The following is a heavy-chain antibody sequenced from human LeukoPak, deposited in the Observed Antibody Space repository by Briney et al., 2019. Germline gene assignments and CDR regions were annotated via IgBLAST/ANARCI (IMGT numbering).Heavy chain of an antibody. V-gene: IGHV3-33*06. CDR1: GFTFSSYG. CDR3: AKDRVSGVVAILIGGY. CDR2: IWYDGSNK. J-gene: IGHJ4*02. Sequence: GGSLRLSCAASGFTFSSYGMHWVRQAPGKGLEWVAVIWYDGSNKYYADSVKGRFTISRDNSKNTLYLQMNSLRAEDTAVYYCAKDRVSGVVAILIGGYWGQGTLVTVSS. D-gene: IGHD3-22*01.